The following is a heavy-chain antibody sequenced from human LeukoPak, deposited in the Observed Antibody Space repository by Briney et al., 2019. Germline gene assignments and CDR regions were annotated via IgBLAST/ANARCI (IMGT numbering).Heavy chain of an antibody. J-gene: IGHJ5*02. V-gene: IGHV1-2*02. CDR3: TRVVGANTALWFDP. CDR1: GYXFTDYY. D-gene: IGHD1-26*01. CDR2: IVPNSGGT. Sequence: ASVKVSCKASGYXFTDYYIHWVRQAPGQGLEWTGWIVPNSGGTNYAQKFQGRVTMTRDTSISTAYMELSRLTSDDTAVYYCTRVVGANTALWFDPWGQGTLVTVSS.